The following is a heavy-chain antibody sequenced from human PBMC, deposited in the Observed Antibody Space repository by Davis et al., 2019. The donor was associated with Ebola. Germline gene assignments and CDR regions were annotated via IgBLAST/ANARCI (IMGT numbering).Heavy chain of an antibody. J-gene: IGHJ6*02. Sequence: SETLSLTCAVSGGSISSSNWWSWVRQPPGKGLEWIGEIYHSGSTNYNPSLKSRVTISVDTSKNQFSLKLSSVTAADTAVYYCARRGTRFYYYGMDVWGQGTTVTVSS. CDR2: IYHSGST. CDR1: GGSISSSNW. V-gene: IGHV4-4*02. D-gene: IGHD4-17*01. CDR3: ARRGTRFYYYGMDV.